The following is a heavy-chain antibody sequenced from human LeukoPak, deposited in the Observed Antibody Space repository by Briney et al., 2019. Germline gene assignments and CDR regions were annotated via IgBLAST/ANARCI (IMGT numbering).Heavy chain of an antibody. Sequence: GGSLRLSCTVSGFTVSSNSMSWVRQAPGKGLEWVSFIYSDNTHYSDSVKGRFTISRDNSKNTLYLQMNSLRAEDTAVYYCARRAGAYSHPYDYWGQGTMVTVSS. V-gene: IGHV3-53*01. CDR1: GFTVSSNS. CDR3: ARRAGAYSHPYDY. D-gene: IGHD4/OR15-4a*01. J-gene: IGHJ4*03. CDR2: IYSDNT.